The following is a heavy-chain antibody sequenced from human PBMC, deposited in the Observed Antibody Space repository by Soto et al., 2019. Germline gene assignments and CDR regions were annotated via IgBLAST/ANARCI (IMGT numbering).Heavy chain of an antibody. CDR1: GYTFTSYG. J-gene: IGHJ4*02. CDR3: ARHWGSSGGENYLGY. V-gene: IGHV1-18*01. CDR2: ISGYNGNT. Sequence: QVQLVQSGAEVKKPGASVKVSCEASGYTFTSYGITWVRQAPGQGLEWMGWISGYNGNTNYAQKLQGRVTMTTDTSTSKAYMELRSLRSDDTAVYYCARHWGSSGGENYLGYWGQGTLVTVSS. D-gene: IGHD6-19*01.